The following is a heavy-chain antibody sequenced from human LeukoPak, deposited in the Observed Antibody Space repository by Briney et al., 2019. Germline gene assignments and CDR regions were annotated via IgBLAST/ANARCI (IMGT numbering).Heavy chain of an antibody. V-gene: IGHV4-31*11. CDR3: ARDLAGSAFFDY. J-gene: IGHJ4*02. CDR2: IYYSGST. Sequence: SETLSLTCAVYGGSFSGYYWSWIRQHPGKGLEWIGYIYYSGSTYYNPSLKSRVTISVDTSKNQFSLKLSSVTAADTAVYYCARDLAGSAFFDYWGQGTLVTVSS. D-gene: IGHD3-9*01. CDR1: GGSFSGYY.